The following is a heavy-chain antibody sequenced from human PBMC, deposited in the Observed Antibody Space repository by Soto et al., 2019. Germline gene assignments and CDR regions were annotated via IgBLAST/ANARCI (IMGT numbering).Heavy chain of an antibody. J-gene: IGHJ6*02. D-gene: IGHD5-18*01. V-gene: IGHV3-23*01. CDR1: GFTFSRYA. CDR2: ISGSGGST. Sequence: VGSLRLSGAASGFTFSRYAMSWVRQAPGKGLEWVSAISGSGGSTYYADSVKGRFTISRDNSKNTLYLQMNSLRAEDTAVYYCAKGTGAYSHYGMDVWGQGTTVTVSS. CDR3: AKGTGAYSHYGMDV.